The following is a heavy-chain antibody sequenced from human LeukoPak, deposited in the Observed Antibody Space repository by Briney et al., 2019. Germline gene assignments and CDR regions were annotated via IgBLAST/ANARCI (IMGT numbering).Heavy chain of an antibody. J-gene: IGHJ4*02. CDR3: AKTPPGQTLGYFDY. CDR1: GFTFDDYA. V-gene: IGHV3-9*01. CDR2: ISWNSGSI. Sequence: PGGSLRLSCAASGFTFDDYAMHWVRQAPGKGLEWVSGISWNSGSIGYADSVKGRFTISRDNAKNSLYLQMNSLRAEDTALYYCAKTPPGQTLGYFDYWGQGTLVTVSS. D-gene: IGHD3-10*01.